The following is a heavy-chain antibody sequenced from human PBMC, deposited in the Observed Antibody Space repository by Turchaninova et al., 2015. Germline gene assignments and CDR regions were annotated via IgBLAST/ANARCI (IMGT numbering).Heavy chain of an antibody. J-gene: IGHJ4*02. D-gene: IGHD3-16*01. Sequence: QVQLMQSGAEVKKPGASVKDSCKASGYIFINYYLHWVRKAPGQGLEWLGIFNPFGGSTNYAQRFQGRVTLTSATSTNTVYMELIGLRSEDTAVYYCARDLCAGDYWGQGTLVTVSS. CDR2: FNPFGGST. CDR3: ARDLCAGDY. V-gene: IGHV1-46*01. CDR1: GYIFINYY.